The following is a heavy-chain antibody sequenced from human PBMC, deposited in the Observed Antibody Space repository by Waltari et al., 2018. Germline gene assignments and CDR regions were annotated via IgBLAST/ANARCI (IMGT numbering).Heavy chain of an antibody. Sequence: QLQLQESGPGLVEPSGTLSLTCAVSGDSMSGTNCWSWVRQSPQKGLEWIGKVHHSGKINYNPSFASRVTISGDTSNNQFSLMVTSATAADTAVYYCARDRGRGLYLDTWGPGILVTVSP. CDR1: GDSMSGTNC. D-gene: IGHD2-15*01. V-gene: IGHV4-4*02. J-gene: IGHJ5*02. CDR3: ARDRGRGLYLDT. CDR2: VHHSGKI.